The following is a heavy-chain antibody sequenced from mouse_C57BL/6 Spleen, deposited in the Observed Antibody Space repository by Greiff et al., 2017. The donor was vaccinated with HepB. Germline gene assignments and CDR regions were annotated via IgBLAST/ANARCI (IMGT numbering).Heavy chain of an antibody. CDR3: ARHENDGSSYVGVDY. CDR1: GFTFSSYG. J-gene: IGHJ2*01. CDR2: ISSGGSYN. Sequence: EVQLVESGGDLVKPGGSLKLSCAASGFTFSSYGMSWVRQTPDKRLEWVATISSGGSYNYYPDSVKGRCTISRDNAKNTLYLQMSSLKSEDTAMYYCARHENDGSSYVGVDYWGQGTTLTVSS. V-gene: IGHV5-6*01. D-gene: IGHD1-1*01.